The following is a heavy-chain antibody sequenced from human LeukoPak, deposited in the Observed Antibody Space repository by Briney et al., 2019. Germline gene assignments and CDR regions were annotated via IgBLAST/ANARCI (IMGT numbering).Heavy chain of an antibody. Sequence: SETLSLTCTVSGGSISSYYWSWIRQPPGKALEWIGYIYYSGSTNYNPSLKSRVAMSVDTSKNQFSLKLNSMTAADTAVYYCARGPPPDFDCWGQGTLVTVSS. J-gene: IGHJ4*02. CDR2: IYYSGST. V-gene: IGHV4-59*12. CDR1: GGSISSYY. CDR3: ARGPPPDFDC.